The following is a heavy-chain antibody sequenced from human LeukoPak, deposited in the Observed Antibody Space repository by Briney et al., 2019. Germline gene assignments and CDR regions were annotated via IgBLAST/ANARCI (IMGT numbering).Heavy chain of an antibody. CDR2: ISGSGGST. V-gene: IGHV3-23*01. J-gene: IGHJ6*03. Sequence: PGGSLRLSCAASGFTFSGYAMSWVRQAPGKGLEWVSAISGSGGSTYYADSVKGRFTISRDNSKNTLYLQMNSLRAENTAVYYCAKYLEADYYYYYMDVWGKGTTVTVSS. CDR1: GFTFSGYA. D-gene: IGHD3-3*01. CDR3: AKYLEADYYYYYMDV.